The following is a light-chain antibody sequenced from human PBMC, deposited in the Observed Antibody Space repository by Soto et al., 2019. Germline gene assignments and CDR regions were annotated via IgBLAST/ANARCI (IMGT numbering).Light chain of an antibody. CDR3: MQSTQLPPT. Sequence: DVVMTQTPLSLSATPGQPASSSCKSIQSLLHITGETFLFWYLQKPGQSPQLLIYEVSTRVSGVPDRFCGGGSGTDFTLEISRVETDDVGIYYCMQSTQLPPTFGQGTRLEIK. J-gene: IGKJ5*01. CDR1: QSLLHITGETF. V-gene: IGKV2D-29*02. CDR2: EVS.